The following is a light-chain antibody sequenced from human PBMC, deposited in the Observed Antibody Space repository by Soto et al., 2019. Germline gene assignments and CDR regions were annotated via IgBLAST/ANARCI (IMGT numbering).Light chain of an antibody. V-gene: IGLV2-14*03. CDR3: SSYTTSNTRQIV. CDR1: SSDVGGYNY. Sequence: QSVLTQPASVSGSPGQSLTIFCTGTSSDVGGYNYVSWYQHHPGKAPKLIIYDVTNRPSGVSNPFSGSKSGNTASPTISGLQPEDEADYYCSSYTTSNTRQIVFGTGTKVTVL. CDR2: DVT. J-gene: IGLJ1*01.